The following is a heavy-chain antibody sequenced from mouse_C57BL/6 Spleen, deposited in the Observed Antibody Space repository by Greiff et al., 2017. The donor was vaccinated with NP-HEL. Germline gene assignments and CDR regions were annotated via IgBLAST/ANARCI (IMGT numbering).Heavy chain of an antibody. D-gene: IGHD2-4*01. Sequence: EVKLVESGGDLVKPGGSLKLSCAASGFTFSSYGMSWVRQTPDKRLEWVATISSGGSYTYYPDSVKGRFTISRDNAKNTLYLQMSSLKSEDTAMYDCARGGYDYGGFAYWGQGTLVTVSA. V-gene: IGHV5-6*02. J-gene: IGHJ3*01. CDR2: ISSGGSYT. CDR1: GFTFSSYG. CDR3: ARGGYDYGGFAY.